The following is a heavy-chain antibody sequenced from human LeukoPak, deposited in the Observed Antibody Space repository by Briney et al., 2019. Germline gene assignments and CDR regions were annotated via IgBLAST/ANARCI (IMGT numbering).Heavy chain of an antibody. V-gene: IGHV3-21*01. D-gene: IGHD3-16*02. J-gene: IGHJ4*02. CDR3: ARASMITFGGVIVY. CDR1: GFTFSSYS. Sequence: GGSLRLSCAASGFTFSSYSMNWVRQAPGKGLEWVSFISSSSSYIYYAVSVKGRFTISRDNAKNSLYLQMNSLRAEDTAVYYCARASMITFGGVIVYWGQGTLVAVSS. CDR2: ISSSSSYI.